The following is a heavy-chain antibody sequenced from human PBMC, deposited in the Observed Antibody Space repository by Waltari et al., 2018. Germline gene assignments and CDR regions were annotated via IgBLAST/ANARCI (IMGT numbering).Heavy chain of an antibody. CDR3: ASSIAAQWWFDP. CDR1: GFTFDDYA. CDR2: ISWNSGSI. V-gene: IGHV3-9*01. J-gene: IGHJ5*02. D-gene: IGHD6-6*01. Sequence: EVQLVESGGGLVQPGRSLRLSCAASGFTFDDYAMHWVRQAPGKGLEWVSGISWNSGSIGYADSVKGRFTISRDNAKNSLYLQMNSLRSDDTAVYYCASSIAAQWWFDPWGQGTLVTVSS.